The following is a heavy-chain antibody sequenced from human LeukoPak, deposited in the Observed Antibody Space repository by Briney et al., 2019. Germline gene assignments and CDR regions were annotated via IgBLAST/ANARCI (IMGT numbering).Heavy chain of an antibody. CDR1: GYSISSGYY. CDR3: ARAPGFDYFDY. J-gene: IGHJ4*02. CDR2: IYHSGST. V-gene: IGHV4-38-2*01. Sequence: SETLSLTCAVSGYSISSGYYWGWIRQPPGKGPEWIGSIYHSGSTYYNPSLKSRVTISVDTSKNQFSLKLSSVTAADTAVYYCARAPGFDYFDYWGQGTLVTVSS.